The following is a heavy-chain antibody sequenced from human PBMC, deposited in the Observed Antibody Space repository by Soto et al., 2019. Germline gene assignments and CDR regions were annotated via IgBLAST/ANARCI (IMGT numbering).Heavy chain of an antibody. Sequence: SETLSLTCTVSGGSISSSSYYWGWIRQPPGKGLERIGSIYYSGSTYYNPSLKSRVTISVDTSKNQFSLKLSSVTAADTAVYYCARSTWIQLWLEPHLAFDIWGQGTMVTVSS. J-gene: IGHJ3*02. D-gene: IGHD5-18*01. CDR1: GGSISSSSYY. CDR3: ARSTWIQLWLEPHLAFDI. CDR2: IYYSGST. V-gene: IGHV4-39*07.